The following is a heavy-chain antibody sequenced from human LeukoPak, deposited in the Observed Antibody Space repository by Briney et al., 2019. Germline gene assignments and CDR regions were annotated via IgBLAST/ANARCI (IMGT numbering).Heavy chain of an antibody. CDR1: GYTFTGYY. V-gene: IGHV1-2*02. J-gene: IGHJ5*02. Sequence: ASVKVSCKASGYTFTGYYMHWVRQAPGQGLEWMGWINPNSGGTNYAQKLQGRVTMTTDTSTSTAYMELSSLRSEDTAVYYCAREVASGDYVPFDPWGQGTLVTVSS. D-gene: IGHD4-17*01. CDR2: INPNSGGT. CDR3: AREVASGDYVPFDP.